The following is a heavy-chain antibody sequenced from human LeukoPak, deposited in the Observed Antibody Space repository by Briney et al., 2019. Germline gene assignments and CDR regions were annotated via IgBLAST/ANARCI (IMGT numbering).Heavy chain of an antibody. J-gene: IGHJ4*02. D-gene: IGHD2-15*01. Sequence: GESLKISCKGSGYSFTSYWIGWVRQMPGKGLEWMGIIYPGDSDTRYSPSFQGQVTISADKSISTAYLQWSSLKASDTAMYYCARRLYCSGGSCSFFGYWGQGTLVTVSS. V-gene: IGHV5-51*01. CDR2: IYPGDSDT. CDR3: ARRLYCSGGSCSFFGY. CDR1: GYSFTSYW.